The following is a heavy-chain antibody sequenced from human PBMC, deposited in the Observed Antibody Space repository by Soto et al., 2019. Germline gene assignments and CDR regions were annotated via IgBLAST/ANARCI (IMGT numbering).Heavy chain of an antibody. V-gene: IGHV1-18*01. Sequence: QVQLVQSGAEVKKPGASVKVSCKASRYTFTNFDISWVRQAPGQGLAWMGWISPYNGNTNYAQKLQGRVTMTTDTSTSTAYMELRSLRSDDTAVYYCARDTGSHQDYWGQGTLVTVSS. D-gene: IGHD2-15*01. CDR2: ISPYNGNT. CDR3: ARDTGSHQDY. CDR1: RYTFTNFD. J-gene: IGHJ4*02.